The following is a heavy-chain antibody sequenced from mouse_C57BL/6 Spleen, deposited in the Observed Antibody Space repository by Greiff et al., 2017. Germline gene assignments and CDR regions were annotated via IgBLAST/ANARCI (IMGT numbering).Heavy chain of an antibody. J-gene: IGHJ3*01. CDR1: GYAFSSYW. CDR2: IYPGDGDT. CDR3: ARSGEGLLQFAY. D-gene: IGHD2-3*01. Sequence: VQRVESGAELVKPGASVKISCKASGYAFSSYWMNWVKQRPGKGLEWIGQIYPGDGDTNYNGKFKGKATLTADKSSSTAYMQLSSLTSEDSAVYFCARSGEGLLQFAYWGQGTLVTVSA. V-gene: IGHV1-80*01.